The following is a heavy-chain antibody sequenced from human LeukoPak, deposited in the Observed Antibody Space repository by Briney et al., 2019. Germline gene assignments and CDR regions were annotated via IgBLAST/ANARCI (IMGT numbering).Heavy chain of an antibody. CDR3: ASSGSYRFDY. CDR2: ITASGTAM. D-gene: IGHD1-26*01. Sequence: PGGPLRLSCAASGFTFSRNAMNWVRQAPGKGLEWVSHITASGTAMFYADSVKGRFTISRDNAKNSLYLQMNSLRDEDTAVYYCASSGSYRFDYWGQGTLVTVSS. CDR1: GFTFSRNA. V-gene: IGHV3-48*02. J-gene: IGHJ4*02.